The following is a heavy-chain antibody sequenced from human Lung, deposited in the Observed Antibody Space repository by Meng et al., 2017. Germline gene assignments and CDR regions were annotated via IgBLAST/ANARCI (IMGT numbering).Heavy chain of an antibody. CDR1: GGSISSSNYY. CDR2: IYNSGST. J-gene: IGHJ2*01. V-gene: IGHV4-30-4*01. CDR3: ARGQKGYFDL. Sequence: QVRMQEPGPGLVKPSQPLSLTCTASGGSISSSNYYWSWIRQPPGKGLEWSGHIYNSGSTYYNPSLKSRITISVDTSKNQFSLKLSSVTAADTAVYYCARGQKGYFDLWGRGTLVTVSS.